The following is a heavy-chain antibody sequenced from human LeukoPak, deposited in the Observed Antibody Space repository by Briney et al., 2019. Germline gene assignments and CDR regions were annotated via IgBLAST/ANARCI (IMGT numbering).Heavy chain of an antibody. D-gene: IGHD1-26*01. V-gene: IGHV3-33*01. Sequence: GGSLRLSCAASGFTFSSYGMHWVRQAPGKGLEWVAVIWYDGSNKYYADSVKGRFTISRDNSKNTLYLQMNSLRAEDTAVYYCARGIVGVDYFDYWGQGTLVTVSS. CDR3: ARGIVGVDYFDY. CDR2: IWYDGSNK. CDR1: GFTFSSYG. J-gene: IGHJ4*02.